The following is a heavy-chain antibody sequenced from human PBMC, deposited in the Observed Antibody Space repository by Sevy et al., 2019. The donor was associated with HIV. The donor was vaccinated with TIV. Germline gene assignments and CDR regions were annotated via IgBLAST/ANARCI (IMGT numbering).Heavy chain of an antibody. CDR3: ARLFYGSADY. Sequence: GGPLRLSCAASGFTFSSYWMSWVRQAPGKGLEWLATINLDGSETFYVDSVKGRFTISRHNPRKSAYLQMTSLSAEDTAVYYCARLFYGSADYWGQGTLVTVSS. CDR1: GFTFSSYW. D-gene: IGHD3-10*01. J-gene: IGHJ4*02. CDR2: INLDGSET. V-gene: IGHV3-7*01.